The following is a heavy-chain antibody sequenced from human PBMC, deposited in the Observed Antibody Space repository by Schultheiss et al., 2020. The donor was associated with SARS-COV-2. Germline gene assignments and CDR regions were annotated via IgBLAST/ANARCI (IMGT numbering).Heavy chain of an antibody. CDR3: AREMATILLAFDI. J-gene: IGHJ3*02. Sequence: SETLSLTCTVSGGSIRSYYWSWIRQPPGKGLEWIGEIYHSGSTNYNPSLKSRVTISVDTSKNQFSLKLSSVTAADTAVYYCAREMATILLAFDIWGQGTMVTVSS. V-gene: IGHV4-59*12. CDR2: IYHSGST. D-gene: IGHD5-24*01. CDR1: GGSIRSYY.